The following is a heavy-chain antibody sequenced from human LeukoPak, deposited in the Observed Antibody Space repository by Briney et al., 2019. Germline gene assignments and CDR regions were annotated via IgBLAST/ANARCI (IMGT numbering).Heavy chain of an antibody. CDR2: ISENGRAK. V-gene: IGHV3-7*01. Sequence: AGGSLRLSCAASGFTFSSYWMSWVRQAPGKGLEWVASISENGRAKPYVASVRGRFTISRDNTKNSLYLQMNSLRVEDTAVYYCARGGAAAARKRGIDYWGQGTLVTVSS. CDR3: ARGGAAAARKRGIDY. CDR1: GFTFSSYW. D-gene: IGHD6-13*01. J-gene: IGHJ4*02.